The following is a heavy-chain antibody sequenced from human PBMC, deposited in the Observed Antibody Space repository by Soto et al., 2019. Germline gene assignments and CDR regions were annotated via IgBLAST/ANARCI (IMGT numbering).Heavy chain of an antibody. V-gene: IGHV1-69*13. Sequence: SVKVSCKASGGTFSSYAISWLRQAPGQGLEWMGGIIPIFGTANYAQKFQGRVTITADESTSTAYMELSSLRSEDTAVYYCARGYWFGELLATATYFDYWGQGTLVTVSS. CDR1: GGTFSSYA. CDR3: ARGYWFGELLATATYFDY. D-gene: IGHD3-10*01. J-gene: IGHJ4*02. CDR2: IIPIFGTA.